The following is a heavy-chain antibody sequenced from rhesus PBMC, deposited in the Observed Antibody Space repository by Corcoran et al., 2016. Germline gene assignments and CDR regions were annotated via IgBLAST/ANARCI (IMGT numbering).Heavy chain of an antibody. Sequence: QVQLQESGPGLVKPSETLSLTCAVSGYSISSGYGWSWIRLPPGKGLGWIGGNSGDTNNNPTLKSRVTISKDTYKNQFSLKLSSVTAADTAVYYCARSPWGSSGWYSFDYWGQGVLVTVSS. CDR2: GNSGDT. CDR3: ARSPWGSSGWYSFDY. V-gene: IGHV4-127*01. J-gene: IGHJ4*01. D-gene: IGHD6-31*01. CDR1: GYSISSGYG.